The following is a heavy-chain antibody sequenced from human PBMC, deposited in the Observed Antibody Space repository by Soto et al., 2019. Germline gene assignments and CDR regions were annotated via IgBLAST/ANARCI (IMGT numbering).Heavy chain of an antibody. CDR2: FYHSGTT. CDR1: GDSIKNYF. D-gene: IGHD2-8*01. CDR3: ARDSVYCTHGVPPIFD. Sequence: NLALTCTVSGDSIKNYFWSWVRQPPGKGLEWIGHFYHSGTTNYSPALKSRVTISIDQSKNQFSLRLDSLTAADTAAYFRARDSVYCTHGVPPIFD. V-gene: IGHV4-59*01. J-gene: IGHJ4*01.